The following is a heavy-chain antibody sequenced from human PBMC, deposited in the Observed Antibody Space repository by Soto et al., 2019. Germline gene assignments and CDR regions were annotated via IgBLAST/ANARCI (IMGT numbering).Heavy chain of an antibody. CDR2: ISAYNGNT. CDR3: ARESRGSYYYDSSGYYYDPNWFDP. J-gene: IGHJ5*02. V-gene: IGHV1-18*04. D-gene: IGHD3-22*01. CDR1: GYTFTSYG. Sequence: ASVKVFCKASGYTFTSYGISCVRQAPGQGLEWMGWISAYNGNTNYAQKLQGRVTMTTDTSTSTAYMELRSLRSDDTAVYYCARESRGSYYYDSSGYYYDPNWFDPWGQGTLVTVSS.